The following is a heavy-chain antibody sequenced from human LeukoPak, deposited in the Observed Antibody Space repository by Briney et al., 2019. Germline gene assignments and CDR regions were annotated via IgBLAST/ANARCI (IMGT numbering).Heavy chain of an antibody. Sequence: GGSLRLSCAVSGFTFSNYWMSWVRQAPGKGLEWVANIKQDGSEKYYVDSVKGRFTISRDNAKNSLYLQMDSLRVDDTAAYYCVSCSNVNCVTTLDYWGQGTLVTVSP. CDR1: GFTFSNYW. D-gene: IGHD2-8*01. CDR3: VSCSNVNCVTTLDY. CDR2: IKQDGSEK. J-gene: IGHJ4*02. V-gene: IGHV3-7*01.